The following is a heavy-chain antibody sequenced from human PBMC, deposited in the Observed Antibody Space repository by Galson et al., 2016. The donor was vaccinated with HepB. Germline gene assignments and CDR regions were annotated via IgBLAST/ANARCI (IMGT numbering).Heavy chain of an antibody. V-gene: IGHV2-5*02. CDR1: GFSLSTSGEG. CDR3: AHSCYFDWFAFDY. D-gene: IGHD3-9*01. CDR2: IYWDDDN. Sequence: PALVKPTQTLTLTGTFSGFSLSTSGEGVGCIRQPPGKALEWRALIYWDDDNLYSPSLKRRLTITNDTTKNQVVLTIMNMDPVDTATYYCAHSCYFDWFAFDYWGQGTLVTVSS. J-gene: IGHJ4*02.